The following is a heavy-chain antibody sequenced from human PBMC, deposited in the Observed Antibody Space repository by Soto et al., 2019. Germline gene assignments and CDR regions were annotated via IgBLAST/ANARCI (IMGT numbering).Heavy chain of an antibody. CDR3: VRSSYYYDSSGYYYWYFDL. Sequence: SVKVSCKASGGTFSSYAISWVRQAPGQGLEWMGGIIPIFGTANYAQKFQGRVTITADESTSTAYMELSSLRSEDTAVYYCVRSSYYYDSSGYYYWYFDLWGRGTLVTVSS. CDR1: GGTFSSYA. D-gene: IGHD3-22*01. J-gene: IGHJ2*01. CDR2: IIPIFGTA. V-gene: IGHV1-69*13.